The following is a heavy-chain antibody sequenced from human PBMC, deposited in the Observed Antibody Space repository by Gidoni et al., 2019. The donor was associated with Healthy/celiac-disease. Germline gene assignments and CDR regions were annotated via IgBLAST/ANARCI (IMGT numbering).Heavy chain of an antibody. CDR1: GFTFSRYA. V-gene: IGHV3-23*01. CDR2: ISGSGGST. Sequence: EVQLLESGGGLVQPGRSLRHFCAASGFTFSRYARSWVRQAPGKGLEWVSAISGSGGSTHYADSVKGRFTISRDNSKNTLYLQMNSLRAEDTAVYYCAKDLVPGIAVAGSEGVDYWGQGTLVTVSS. J-gene: IGHJ4*02. D-gene: IGHD6-19*01. CDR3: AKDLVPGIAVAGSEGVDY.